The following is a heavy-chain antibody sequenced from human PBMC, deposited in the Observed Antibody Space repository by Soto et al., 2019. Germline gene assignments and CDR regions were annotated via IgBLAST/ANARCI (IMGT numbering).Heavy chain of an antibody. Sequence: SETLSLTCTVSGSSVSAHYWNWIRQPPGKGLEWIGNISYSGVSNPNPALKSRVTLSTDTFNNQFSLTLTSVTAADTAMYYCASSTFFPDSRGYHFKNLDSWGQGTLVTVSS. J-gene: IGHJ5*01. D-gene: IGHD3-22*01. CDR1: GSSVSAHY. CDR2: ISYSGVS. V-gene: IGHV4-59*02. CDR3: ASSTFFPDSRGYHFKNLDS.